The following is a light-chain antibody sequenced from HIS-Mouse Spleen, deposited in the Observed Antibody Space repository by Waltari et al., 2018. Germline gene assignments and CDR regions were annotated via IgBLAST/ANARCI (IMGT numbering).Light chain of an antibody. V-gene: IGKV3-11*01. CDR1: QSVSSY. CDR2: DAS. Sequence: EIVLTQSPATLSLSPGERATLSCRASQSVSSYLAWYQQKPGQAPSLLIYDASNRTTGIPAQFSGSGSGTDFTLTIRSLEPEDFAVYYCQQRSSTFGGGTKVEIK. CDR3: QQRSST. J-gene: IGKJ4*01.